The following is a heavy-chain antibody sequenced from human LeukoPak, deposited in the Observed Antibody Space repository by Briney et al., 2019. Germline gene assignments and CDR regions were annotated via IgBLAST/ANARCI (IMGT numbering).Heavy chain of an antibody. D-gene: IGHD4-17*01. CDR1: GFTFSGFT. V-gene: IGHV3-73*01. Sequence: PGKSLRLSCAASGFTFSGFTIHWVRQAPGKGLEWVGHVRGKADSYATAYAASVKGTFTISRDDSKITAFLQRNSLKAEDAAVYYCIPFLYSDPFECWGQGTLVIVSS. J-gene: IGHJ4*02. CDR2: VRGKADSYAT. CDR3: IPFLYSDPFEC.